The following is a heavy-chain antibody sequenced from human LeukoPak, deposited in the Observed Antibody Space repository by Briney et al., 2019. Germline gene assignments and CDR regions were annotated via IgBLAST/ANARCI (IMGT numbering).Heavy chain of an antibody. D-gene: IGHD3-10*01. V-gene: IGHV4-39*01. Sequence: PSETLSLTCTVSGGSISSSSYYWVWIRQPPGKGLEWIGSIYYSGSTYYNPSLKSRVTISVDTSKNQFSLKLSSVTAADTAVYYCARRPVGTGKNPSRKLLGEYYFDYWGQGTLVTVSS. CDR1: GGSISSSSYY. J-gene: IGHJ4*02. CDR2: IYYSGST. CDR3: ARRPVGTGKNPSRKLLGEYYFDY.